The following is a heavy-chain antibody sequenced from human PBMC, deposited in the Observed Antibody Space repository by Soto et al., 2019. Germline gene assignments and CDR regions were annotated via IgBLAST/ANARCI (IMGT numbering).Heavy chain of an antibody. Sequence: QITLKESGPTLGKPTQTLTLTCTFSEFSLSTSGIYVGWIRQPPGKALEWLALIYWDDDKRYSPSLKSRLTITKDTSKNLVVLTMTNMDPVDTATYYCAHRSGYRYGWDDNYFFDLWGRGTLVTVSS. V-gene: IGHV2-5*02. CDR2: IYWDDDK. CDR1: EFSLSTSGIY. D-gene: IGHD5-18*01. CDR3: AHRSGYRYGWDDNYFFDL. J-gene: IGHJ2*01.